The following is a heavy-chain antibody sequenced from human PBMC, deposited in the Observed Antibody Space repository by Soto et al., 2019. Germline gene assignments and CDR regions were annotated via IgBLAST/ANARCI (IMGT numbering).Heavy chain of an antibody. Sequence: TSETLSLTCTVSGDSISTRSNYWAWIRQPPGKGLERIGSIYYTGGTYYNPSLKSRVTLFLDTSKNQFSLNLNSVTAADTAVYYCAREGPPIRAHNPPEYFQHWGQGTPVTVSS. CDR3: AREGPPIRAHNPPEYFQH. CDR1: GDSISTRSNY. J-gene: IGHJ1*01. V-gene: IGHV4-39*02. CDR2: IYYTGGT.